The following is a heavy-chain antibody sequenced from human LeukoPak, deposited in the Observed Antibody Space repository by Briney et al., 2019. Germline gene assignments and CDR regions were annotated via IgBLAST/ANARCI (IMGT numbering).Heavy chain of an antibody. CDR3: AKEADDWYPRPFDY. CDR2: IGGSGDST. J-gene: IGHJ4*02. D-gene: IGHD3-9*01. V-gene: IGHV3-23*01. CDR1: GFTFSSYG. Sequence: GGSLRLSCAASGFTFSSYGMHWVRQAPGKGLEWVSAIGGSGDSTYYADSVKGRFTISRDNSKNTLYLQMNSLTAEDTAVYYCAKEADDWYPRPFDYWGQGTLVTVSS.